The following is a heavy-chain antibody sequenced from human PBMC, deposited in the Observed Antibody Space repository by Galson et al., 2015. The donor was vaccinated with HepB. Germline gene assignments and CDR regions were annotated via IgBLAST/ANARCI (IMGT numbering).Heavy chain of an antibody. CDR3: AKGDSSSWYKPTSNWFDP. J-gene: IGHJ5*02. V-gene: IGHV3-30*18. CDR2: ISYDGSNK. D-gene: IGHD6-13*01. Sequence: SLRLSCAASGFTFSSYGMHWVRQAPGKGLEWVAVISYDGSNKYYADSVKGRFTISRDNSKNTLYLQMNSLRAEDTAVYYCAKGDSSSWYKPTSNWFDPWGQGTLVTVSS. CDR1: GFTFSSYG.